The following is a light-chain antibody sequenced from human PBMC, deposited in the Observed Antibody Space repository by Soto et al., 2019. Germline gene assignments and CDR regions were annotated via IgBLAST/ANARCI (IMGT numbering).Light chain of an antibody. V-gene: IGKV1-39*01. CDR3: QESYSSLWGT. CDR1: QNVNTY. CDR2: GAS. J-gene: IGKJ1*01. Sequence: DIQMTQSPSSLSASVGDRVTITCQTSQNVNTYLNWYQQKPGKAPKLLIYGASNLRSGVPLRFSGSGSGTDITPTISSLEPEDFATYYCQESYSSLWGTCGQGTKVDIK.